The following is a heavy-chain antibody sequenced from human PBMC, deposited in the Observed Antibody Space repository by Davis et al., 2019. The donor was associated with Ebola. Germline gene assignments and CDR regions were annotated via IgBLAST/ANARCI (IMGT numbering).Heavy chain of an antibody. Sequence: ASVKVSCKASGYTFTSYGISWVRQAPGQGLEWMGWISAYNGNTNYAQKLQGRVTMTTDTSTSTAYMELRSLRSEETAVYYCTRQVGGGGLDYWGQGTLVTVSS. CDR1: GYTFTSYG. CDR2: ISAYNGNT. D-gene: IGHD3-10*01. J-gene: IGHJ4*02. CDR3: TRQVGGGGLDY. V-gene: IGHV1-18*01.